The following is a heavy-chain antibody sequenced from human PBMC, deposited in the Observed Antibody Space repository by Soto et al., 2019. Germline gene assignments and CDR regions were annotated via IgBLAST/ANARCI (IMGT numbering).Heavy chain of an antibody. CDR3: AREVNSVIMSGDTEDYSGLDV. Sequence: QVQLVQSGAEVKKPGASVKVSCKASGYVFTSSFMHWVRQAPGQGLEWMAMINPSIGSTTYAHKFQGTIAVTTDTSAATVYMDLSSLRSADTAIYYCAREVNSVIMSGDTEDYSGLDVWGQGTTVIVSS. CDR2: INPSIGST. J-gene: IGHJ6*02. V-gene: IGHV1-46*01. CDR1: GYVFTSSF. D-gene: IGHD1-26*01.